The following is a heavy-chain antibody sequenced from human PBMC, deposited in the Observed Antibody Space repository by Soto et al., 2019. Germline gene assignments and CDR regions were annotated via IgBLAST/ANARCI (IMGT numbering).Heavy chain of an antibody. V-gene: IGHV4-31*03. CDR2: IYYSGPT. CDR3: ARSYTKDYVDY. J-gene: IGHJ4*02. D-gene: IGHD3-16*01. Sequence: QVQLQESGPGLVTPSQTLSLTCTVSGGSISSGGYYWTWIRQHPGKGLEWIGFIYYSGPTNYNPSLKRRVTMSVDTSKNQFSLKSSSVTGADTGVYYCARSYTKDYVDYWGQGTGVTVPS. CDR1: GGSISSGGYY.